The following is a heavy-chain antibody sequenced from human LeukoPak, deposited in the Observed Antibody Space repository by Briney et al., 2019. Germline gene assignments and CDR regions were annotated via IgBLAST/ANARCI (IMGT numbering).Heavy chain of an antibody. J-gene: IGHJ4*02. CDR1: GVSISNYY. Sequence: SETLSLTCTVSGVSISNYYRSWIRQPPGKGLEWIGYIHYSGSTSYNPSLKSRATISVDTSKNQCSLKLSSVTAADTAVYYCARGSGRYGFDYWGQGTLVTVSP. D-gene: IGHD6-19*01. CDR3: ARGSGRYGFDY. V-gene: IGHV4-59*01. CDR2: IHYSGST.